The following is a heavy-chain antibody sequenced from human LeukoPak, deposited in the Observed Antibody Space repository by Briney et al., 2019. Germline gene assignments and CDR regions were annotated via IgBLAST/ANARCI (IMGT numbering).Heavy chain of an antibody. Sequence: PGRSLRLSCAASGFTFISYAMHWVRQAPGKGLEWVAVISYDGSNKYYADSVKGRFTISRDNSKNTLYLQMNSLRAEDTAVYYCARVALRGIAAAPADYWGQGTLVTVSS. CDR3: ARVALRGIAAAPADY. CDR1: GFTFISYA. CDR2: ISYDGSNK. D-gene: IGHD6-13*01. V-gene: IGHV3-30-3*01. J-gene: IGHJ4*02.